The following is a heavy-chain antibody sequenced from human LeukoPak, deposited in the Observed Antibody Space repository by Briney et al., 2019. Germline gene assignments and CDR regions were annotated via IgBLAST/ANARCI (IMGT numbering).Heavy chain of an antibody. D-gene: IGHD3-22*01. J-gene: IGHJ4*02. Sequence: QPGGSLRLSCAASGFTFSSYGMHWVRQAPGKGLEWVAFIRYDGSNKYYADSVKGRFTISRDNSKNTLYLQMNSLRAEDTAVYYCAKDVRQEDTYYYDSSGYYFDYWGQGTLVTVSS. CDR3: AKDVRQEDTYYYDSSGYYFDY. CDR2: IRYDGSNK. V-gene: IGHV3-30*02. CDR1: GFTFSSYG.